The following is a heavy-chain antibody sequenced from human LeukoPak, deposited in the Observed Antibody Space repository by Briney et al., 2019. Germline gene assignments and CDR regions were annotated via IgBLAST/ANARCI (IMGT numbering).Heavy chain of an antibody. CDR3: ARGGYYDSSAYRVLDY. J-gene: IGHJ4*02. CDR1: GYTFTGYY. Sequence: ASVKVSCKSSGYTFTGYYMRWVRRAPGQGLEWMGWINPNSGGTNSARKFQGRVTMTRDTSISTAHMELSRLRSDDTAVYYCARGGYYDSSAYRVLDYWGQGTLVTVSS. CDR2: INPNSGGT. D-gene: IGHD3-22*01. V-gene: IGHV1-2*02.